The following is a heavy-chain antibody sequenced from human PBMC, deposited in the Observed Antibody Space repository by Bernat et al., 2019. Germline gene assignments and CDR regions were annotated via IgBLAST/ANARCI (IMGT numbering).Heavy chain of an antibody. D-gene: IGHD3-3*01. J-gene: IGHJ4*02. CDR3: ATNGVINNNPGDY. V-gene: IGHV3-48*01. Sequence: EVQLVESGGGLVQPGGSLRLSCAASGFTLSGYDMNWVRQTPEKGLEWISYISGSTGATYYADSVQGRFTISRDNSKNTLYLQMNSLRVEDTAVYYCATNGVINNNPGDYWGQGTLVTVSP. CDR1: GFTLSGYD. CDR2: ISGSTGAT.